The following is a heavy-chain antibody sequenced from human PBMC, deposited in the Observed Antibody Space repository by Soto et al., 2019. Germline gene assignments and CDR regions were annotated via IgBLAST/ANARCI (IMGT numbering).Heavy chain of an antibody. D-gene: IGHD5-12*01. CDR1: GGSISSSSYY. V-gene: IGHV4-39*01. CDR2: IYYSGST. Sequence: SETLSLTCTVSGGSISSSSYYWGWIRQPPGKGLEWIGSIYYSGSTYYNPSLKSRVTISVDTSKNQFSLKLSSVTAADTAVYYCARQWLRLGDYYYYGMDVWGQGTTVTVSS. J-gene: IGHJ6*02. CDR3: ARQWLRLGDYYYYGMDV.